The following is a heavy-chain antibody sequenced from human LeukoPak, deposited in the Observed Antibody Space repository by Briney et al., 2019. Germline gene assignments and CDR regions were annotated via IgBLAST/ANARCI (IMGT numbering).Heavy chain of an antibody. V-gene: IGHV4-34*01. CDR3: ARILRYYYDFWSGYYPAYYFSY. CDR1: GGSFSGYY. CDR2: INHSGST. Sequence: PSETLSLTCAVYGGSFSGYYWSWIRQPPGKGLEWIGEINHSGSTNYNPSLKSRVTISVDTSKNRFSLKLSSVTAADTAVYYCARILRYYYDFWSGYYPAYYFSYWGQGTLVTVSS. D-gene: IGHD3-3*01. J-gene: IGHJ4*02.